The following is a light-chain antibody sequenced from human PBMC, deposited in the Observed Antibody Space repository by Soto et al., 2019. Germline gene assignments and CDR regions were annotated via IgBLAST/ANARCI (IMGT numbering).Light chain of an antibody. CDR1: SSDVGAYNH. V-gene: IGLV2-14*03. Sequence: QSALTQPASVSGSPGQSITISCTGTSSDVGAYNHVSWYQQHPGKAPKLMIYDVNMWPSGVSHRFSGSKSGYTASLTISGLQAEDVADYYCSSYASSTSVLFGGGTKLTVL. CDR2: DVN. J-gene: IGLJ2*01. CDR3: SSYASSTSVL.